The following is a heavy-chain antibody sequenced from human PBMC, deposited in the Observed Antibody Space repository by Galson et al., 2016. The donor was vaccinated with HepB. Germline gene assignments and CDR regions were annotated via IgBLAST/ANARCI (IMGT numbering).Heavy chain of an antibody. CDR3: ARVGVGDLRPDTLDM. V-gene: IGHV5-51*01. CDR1: GYTFNSYW. D-gene: IGHD2-15*01. J-gene: IGHJ3*02. Sequence: QSGAEVKKPGESLKISCKGSGYTFNSYWIAWVRQMPGKGLEWMGIIYPGDSDTRYSPSFQGQVTISADKSISTASLQWTSLKASDTAMYYCARVGVGDLRPDTLDMWGQGTMVTVSS. CDR2: IYPGDSDT.